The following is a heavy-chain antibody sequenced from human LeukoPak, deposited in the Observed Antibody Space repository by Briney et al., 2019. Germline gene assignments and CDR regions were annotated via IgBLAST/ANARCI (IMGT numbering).Heavy chain of an antibody. V-gene: IGHV1-24*01. CDR3: ATDHMVRGVPLNSHAFDI. CDR2: FDPEDGET. J-gene: IGHJ3*02. CDR1: GYTLTELS. Sequence: ASVKVSCKVSGYTLTELSMHWVRQAPGKGLEWMGGFDPEDGETIYAQKFQGRVTMTEDTSTDTAYMELSSLRSEDTAVYYCATDHMVRGVPLNSHAFDIWGQGTMVTVSS. D-gene: IGHD3-10*01.